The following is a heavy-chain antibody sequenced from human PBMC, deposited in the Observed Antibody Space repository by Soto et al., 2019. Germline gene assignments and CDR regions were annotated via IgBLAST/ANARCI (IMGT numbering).Heavy chain of an antibody. V-gene: IGHV1-8*01. CDR1: GYTFTSYD. CDR3: ARGSGITGTTAYYYYYYGMDV. Sequence: GASVKVSCKASGYTFTSYDINWVRQATGQGLEWMGWMNPNSGNTGYAQKFQGRVTMTRNTSISTAYMELSSPRSEDTAVYYCARGSGITGTTAYYYYYYGMDVWGQGTTVTVSS. D-gene: IGHD1-7*01. J-gene: IGHJ6*02. CDR2: MNPNSGNT.